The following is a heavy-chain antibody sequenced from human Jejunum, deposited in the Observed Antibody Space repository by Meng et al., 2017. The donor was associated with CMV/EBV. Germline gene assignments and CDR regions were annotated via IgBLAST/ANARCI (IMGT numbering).Heavy chain of an antibody. CDR3: AYTDFVVAPHTRRFDP. CDR1: GFTFRNYD. V-gene: IGHV3-23*01. Sequence: ASGFTFRNYDMSWARQAPGKGLEWVSTLTAKFDTHYADSVKGRFTISRDNSKNTLYLQLSSLRAEDAAVYYCAYTDFVVAPHTRRFDPRGQGTLVTSPQ. D-gene: IGHD2-15*01. CDR2: LTAKFDT. J-gene: IGHJ5*02.